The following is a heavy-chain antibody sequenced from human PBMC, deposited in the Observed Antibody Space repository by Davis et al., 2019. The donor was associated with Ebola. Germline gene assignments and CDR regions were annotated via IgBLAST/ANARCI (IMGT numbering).Heavy chain of an antibody. D-gene: IGHD3-10*01. Sequence: GESLKISCKASGYSFTNYWIGWVRQMPGKGLEWTAIIYPDDSDSRYSPSFQGQVTISVDKSISTAYLQWSSLKASDTAMYYCARRGSNAVSDYWGQGTLVTVSS. CDR3: ARRGSNAVSDY. CDR2: IYPDDSDS. J-gene: IGHJ4*02. CDR1: GYSFTNYW. V-gene: IGHV5-51*01.